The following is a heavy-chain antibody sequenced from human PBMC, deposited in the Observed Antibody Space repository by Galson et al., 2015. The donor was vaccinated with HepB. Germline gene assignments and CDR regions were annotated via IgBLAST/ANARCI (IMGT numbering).Heavy chain of an antibody. CDR3: GRDLYGPGSYWSGSKHYGMDV. J-gene: IGHJ6*02. D-gene: IGHD3-10*01. CDR1: GISVSSSY. Sequence: SLRLSCAAAGISVSSSYMTWVRQAPGKGLEWVSVIYKSGSTYYGDSVKGRFTISRDNSKNTLYLQMNSLRVEDTAVYYCGRDLYGPGSYWSGSKHYGMDVWGHGTTVTVSS. V-gene: IGHV3-66*01. CDR2: IYKSGST.